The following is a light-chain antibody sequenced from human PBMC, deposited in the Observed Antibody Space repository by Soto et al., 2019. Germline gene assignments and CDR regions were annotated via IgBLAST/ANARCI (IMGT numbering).Light chain of an antibody. V-gene: IGKV3-15*01. J-gene: IGKJ5*01. Sequence: EIVMTQSPANLSVSPGERATLSCRASQSVSSNLAWYQQKPGQAPRLLMYATSTRATGIPDRFSGSGSGTEFSLTISSLQSEDFAVYHCQQYDNKPPITFGQGTRLEIK. CDR3: QQYDNKPPIT. CDR1: QSVSSN. CDR2: ATS.